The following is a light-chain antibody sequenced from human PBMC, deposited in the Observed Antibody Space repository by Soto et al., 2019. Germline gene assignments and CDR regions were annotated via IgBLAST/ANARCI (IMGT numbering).Light chain of an antibody. CDR1: QSVSSSY. V-gene: IGKV3-20*01. CDR2: VAS. Sequence: EIVLKQSPGTLSLSPGERATLSCRASQSVSSSYLAWYQQKPGQAPRLLIYVASSRATGIPDRFSGSGSGTDFTLTVSRLKPEYLPVYYCQQYGGSPPVTFGQGTRLEIK. J-gene: IGKJ5*01. CDR3: QQYGGSPPVT.